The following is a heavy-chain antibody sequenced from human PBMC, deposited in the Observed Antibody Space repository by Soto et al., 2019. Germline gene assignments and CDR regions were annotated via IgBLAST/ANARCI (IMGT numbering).Heavy chain of an antibody. D-gene: IGHD3-10*01. CDR2: ISGSGGST. CDR1: GFTFSSYA. J-gene: IGHJ4*02. V-gene: IGHV3-23*01. CDR3: AKDRVYYGSGSYRDY. Sequence: GGSLGLSCAAXGFTFSSYAMSWVRQAPGKGQEWVSAISGSGGSTYYADSVKGRFTISRDNSKNTPYLQMNSLRAEDTAVYYCAKDRVYYGSGSYRDYWGQVTLVTVSS.